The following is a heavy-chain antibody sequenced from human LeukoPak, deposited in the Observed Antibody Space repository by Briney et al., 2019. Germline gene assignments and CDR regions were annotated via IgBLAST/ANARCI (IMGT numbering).Heavy chain of an antibody. D-gene: IGHD3-16*01. CDR2: IYYSGST. CDR1: GGSISSYY. Sequence: SETLSLTCTVSGGSISSYYWSWIRQPPGKGLEWIGYIYYSGSTNYNPSLKSQVTISVDTSKNQFTLKLSSVTAADTAVYYCTRGRYGWLPFDYWGQGTLVTVSS. V-gene: IGHV4-59*01. J-gene: IGHJ4*02. CDR3: TRGRYGWLPFDY.